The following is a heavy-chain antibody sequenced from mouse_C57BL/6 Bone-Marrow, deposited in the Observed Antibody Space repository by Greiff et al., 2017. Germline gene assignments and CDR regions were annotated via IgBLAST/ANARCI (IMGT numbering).Heavy chain of an antibody. D-gene: IGHD2-4*01. J-gene: IGHJ4*01. Sequence: VQLQQSGPELVKPGASVKISCKASGYTFTDYYMNWVKQSHGKSLEWIGDINPNNGGTSYNQKFKGKATLTVDKSSSTAYMELRSLTSEDSAVYYCAREDYDYLYYYAMDYWGQGTSVTVSS. V-gene: IGHV1-26*01. CDR2: INPNNGGT. CDR1: GYTFTDYY. CDR3: AREDYDYLYYYAMDY.